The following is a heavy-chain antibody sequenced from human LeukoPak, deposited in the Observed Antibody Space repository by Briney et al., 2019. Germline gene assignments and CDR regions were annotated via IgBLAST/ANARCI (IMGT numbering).Heavy chain of an antibody. CDR2: ISAYNGNT. CDR3: ARDGPRDYRFQH. V-gene: IGHV1-18*01. Sequence: SSVKVSRKASGYSFTSYGISWVRQAPGQGLEWTGWISAYNGNTNYAQKLQGRVTMTTDTSTSTAYMELRSLRSDDTAVYYCARDGPRDYRFQHWGQGTLVTVSS. CDR1: GYSFTSYG. D-gene: IGHD3-16*02. J-gene: IGHJ1*01.